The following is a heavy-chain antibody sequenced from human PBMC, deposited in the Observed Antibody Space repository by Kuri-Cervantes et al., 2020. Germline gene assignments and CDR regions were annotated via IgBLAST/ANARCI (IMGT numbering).Heavy chain of an antibody. CDR2: IYYTGNT. Sequence: SETLSLTCTVSGGSTSSSDFYWTWIRQTPGKGLGWIGYIYYTGNTYYNPSPKSRVTMSIDTSKSQFSLKLNSVTTTDTAVYYCARDISSGWYGWFDPWGQGTLVTVSS. V-gene: IGHV4-30-4*01. D-gene: IGHD6-19*01. J-gene: IGHJ5*02. CDR3: ARDISSGWYGWFDP. CDR1: GGSTSSSDFY.